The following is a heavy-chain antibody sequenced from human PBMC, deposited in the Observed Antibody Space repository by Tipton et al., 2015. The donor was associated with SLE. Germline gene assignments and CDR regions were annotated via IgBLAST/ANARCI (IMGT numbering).Heavy chain of an antibody. J-gene: IGHJ6*03. CDR3: TRGVSGYFYYNYMDV. Sequence: GLVKPSETLSLTCAVDGGSFSGHYWTWIRQSPGKGLEWIGDMKYSGNTNYNPSLKGRVTISLDTSRNQFSLQVSSVTAADTAVYYCTRGVSGYFYYNYMDVWGKGTTVTVSS. CDR1: GGSFSGHY. CDR2: MKYSGNT. V-gene: IGHV4-34*01.